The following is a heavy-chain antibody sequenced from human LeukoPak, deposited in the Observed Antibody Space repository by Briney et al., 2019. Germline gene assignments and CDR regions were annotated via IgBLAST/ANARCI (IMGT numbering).Heavy chain of an antibody. D-gene: IGHD3-3*01. V-gene: IGHV3-48*01. CDR1: GFGLSGSG. CDR2: ISSSSNVI. CDR3: ARGDPIYDFWSGGDY. J-gene: IGHJ4*02. Sequence: GGSLRLSCVASGFGLSGSGMTWVRQAPGKGLEWISYISSSSNVIYYTDSVKGRFTISRDNARNLLSLQMNSLRAEDTAVYYCARGDPIYDFWSGGDYWGQGSLVTVSS.